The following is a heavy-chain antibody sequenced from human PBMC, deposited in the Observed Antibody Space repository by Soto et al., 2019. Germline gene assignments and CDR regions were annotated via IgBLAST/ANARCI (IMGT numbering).Heavy chain of an antibody. CDR2: INPNSGGT. V-gene: IGHV1-2*02. J-gene: IGHJ4*02. Sequence: ASVKVSCKASGYTFTGYYMHWVRQAPGQGLEWMGWINPNSGGTNYVQKFQGRVTMTRNTSISTAYMELSSLRSEDTAVYYCARVGYYYDSSGYYLSFDYWGQGTLVTVSS. D-gene: IGHD3-22*01. CDR3: ARVGYYYDSSGYYLSFDY. CDR1: GYTFTGYY.